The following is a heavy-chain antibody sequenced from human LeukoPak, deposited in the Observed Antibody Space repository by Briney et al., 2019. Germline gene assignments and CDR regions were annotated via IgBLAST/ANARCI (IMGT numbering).Heavy chain of an antibody. D-gene: IGHD3-16*01. CDR1: GFTFSSFP. CDR2: ISTDGSYK. J-gene: IGHJ2*01. Sequence: QAGGSLRLSCAVSGFTFSSFPFHWVHQAPGKGLEWVAAISTDGSYKYHGDSVKGRFTISRDNPMNTLYLQMNGLRPDDTAVYYCARSLIPGRWYFDLWGRGTLVTVSS. CDR3: ARSLIPGRWYFDL. V-gene: IGHV3-30*04.